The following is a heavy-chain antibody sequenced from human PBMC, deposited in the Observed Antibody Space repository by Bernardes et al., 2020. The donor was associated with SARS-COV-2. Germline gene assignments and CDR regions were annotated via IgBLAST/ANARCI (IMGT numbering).Heavy chain of an antibody. CDR1: GYSFTSFW. J-gene: IGHJ4*02. Sequence: GESLKISCKGSGYSFTSFWNGWVRQMPGKGLEWMGIIYPGDSDTRYSPSFQGQVTISADKSISTAYLQWSSLKASDTAMYYCARQARKVGATTPVYWGQGTLVTVSS. D-gene: IGHD1-26*01. CDR2: IYPGDSDT. CDR3: ARQARKVGATTPVY. V-gene: IGHV5-51*01.